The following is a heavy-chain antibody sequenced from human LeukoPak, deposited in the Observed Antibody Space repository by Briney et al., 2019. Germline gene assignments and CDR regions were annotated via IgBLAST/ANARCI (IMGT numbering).Heavy chain of an antibody. CDR3: ARDLGCSTTSCRYNWFDP. V-gene: IGHV3-23*01. Sequence: GGSLRLSCAASGFTFSSYAMSWVRQAPGKGLEWVSAISGSGGSTYYADSVKGRFTISRDNSKNTLYLQMNSLRAEDTALYYCARDLGCSTTSCRYNWFDPWGQGTLVTVSS. D-gene: IGHD2-2*01. CDR2: ISGSGGST. J-gene: IGHJ5*02. CDR1: GFTFSSYA.